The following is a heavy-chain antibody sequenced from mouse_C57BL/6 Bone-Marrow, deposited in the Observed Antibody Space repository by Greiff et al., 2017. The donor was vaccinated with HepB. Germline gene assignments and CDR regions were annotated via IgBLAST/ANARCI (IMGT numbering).Heavy chain of an antibody. CDR2: IWSGGST. J-gene: IGHJ3*01. Sequence: VKLVESGPGLVQPSQSLSITCTVSGFSLTSYGVHWVRQSPGKGLEWLGVIWSGGSTDYNADFISRLSISKDNSKSQVFFKMNSLKADNTSIYYCAIYSAGFAYWGQGTLVTVSA. D-gene: IGHD2-1*01. V-gene: IGHV2-2*01. CDR3: AIYSAGFAY. CDR1: GFSLTSYG.